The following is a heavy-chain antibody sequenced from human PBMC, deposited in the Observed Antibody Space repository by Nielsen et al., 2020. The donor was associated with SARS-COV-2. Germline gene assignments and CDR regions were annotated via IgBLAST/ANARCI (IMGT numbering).Heavy chain of an antibody. CDR2: INTNTGNP. Sequence: ASVKVSCKAAGYTFSGYYLHWVRQAPGQGLEWMGWINTNTGNPAYAQGFTGRFVFSLDTSVSTAYLQISSLKAEDTAVYYCARARCSSTSCYMDFWGQGTLVTVSS. CDR3: ARARCSSTSCYMDF. D-gene: IGHD2-2*02. V-gene: IGHV7-4-1*02. CDR1: GYTFSGYY. J-gene: IGHJ4*02.